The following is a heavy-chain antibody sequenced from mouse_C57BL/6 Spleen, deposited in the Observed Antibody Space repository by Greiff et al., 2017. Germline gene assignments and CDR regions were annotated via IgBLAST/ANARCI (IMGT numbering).Heavy chain of an antibody. CDR2: IYPGDGDT. J-gene: IGHJ2*01. D-gene: IGHD2-1*01. CDR3: ARWGDDYGNYDDY. Sequence: VQLQQSGPELVKPGASVKISCKASGYAFSSSWMNWVKQRPGKGLEWIGRIYPGDGDTNYNGKFKGKATLTADKSSSTAYMQLSSLTSEDSAVYFCARWGDDYGNYDDYWGQGTTLTVSS. V-gene: IGHV1-82*01. CDR1: GYAFSSSW.